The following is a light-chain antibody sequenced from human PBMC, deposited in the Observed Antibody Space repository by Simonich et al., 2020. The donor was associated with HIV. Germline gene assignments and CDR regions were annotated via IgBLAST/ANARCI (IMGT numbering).Light chain of an antibody. CDR2: GNS. J-gene: IGLJ2*01. CDR3: QSYDSSLSGSV. CDR1: SSNIGAGYE. Sequence: QSVLTPPPSVSGAPGQRVTISCTGSSSNIGAGYEVHWYQQLPGPAPKLLLYGNSNLPSGVPDRFSGSKSGTSASLSITGLQAEDEADYYCQSYDSSLSGSVFGGGTKLTVL. V-gene: IGLV1-40*01.